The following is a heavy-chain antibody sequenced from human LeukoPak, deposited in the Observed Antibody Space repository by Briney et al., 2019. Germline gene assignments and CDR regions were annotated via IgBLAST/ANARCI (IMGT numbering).Heavy chain of an antibody. V-gene: IGHV3-30*18. CDR2: ISYDGSNK. CDR1: GFTFSSYG. D-gene: IGHD3-16*01. J-gene: IGHJ6*03. Sequence: GGSLRLSCAASGFTFSSYGMHWVRQAPGKGLEWVAVISYDGSNKYYADSVKGRFTISRDNSKNTLYLQMNSLRAEDTAVYYCVKGGSGGYYYYYYMDVWGKGTTVTVSS. CDR3: VKGGSGGYYYYYYMDV.